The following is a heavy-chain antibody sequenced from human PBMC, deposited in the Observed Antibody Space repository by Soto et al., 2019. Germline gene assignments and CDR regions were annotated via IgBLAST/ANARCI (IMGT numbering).Heavy chain of an antibody. CDR3: ARGRDIVSPVN. V-gene: IGHV1-2*02. D-gene: IGHD2-15*01. J-gene: IGHJ4*02. CDR1: GYTFTGYQ. CDR2: INPNSGGT. Sequence: QVQLVQSGAEVKKPGASVKVSCKASGYTFTGYQIHWVRQAPGQGLEWMGWINPNSGGTNYAQKFQGRVTMTRDTSITTAYMELNGLTSDDTAVYYCARGRDIVSPVNWGQGTLVSVSS.